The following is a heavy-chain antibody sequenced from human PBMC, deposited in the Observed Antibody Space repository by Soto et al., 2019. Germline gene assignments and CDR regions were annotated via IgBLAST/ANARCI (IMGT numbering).Heavy chain of an antibody. D-gene: IGHD2-15*01. CDR1: GLNFEKCS. Sequence: GGSLRLSCAAPGLNFEKCSMNWVRQPPGKGPEWLASISPSSTYIRYADSVKGRFTISRDNARNSLSLQMMNLRADDTAIYYCATDTGDIEVVPATTWGQGTLVTVSS. CDR2: ISPSSTYI. CDR3: ATDTGDIEVVPATT. J-gene: IGHJ4*02. V-gene: IGHV3-21*04.